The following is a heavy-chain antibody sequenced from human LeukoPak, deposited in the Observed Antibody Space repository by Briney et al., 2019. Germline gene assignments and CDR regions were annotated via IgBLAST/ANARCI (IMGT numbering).Heavy chain of an antibody. CDR2: IYTSGST. V-gene: IGHV4-4*07. Sequence: SETLSLTCTVSGGSISSYYWSWIRQPAGKGPEWIGRIYTSGSTNYNPSLKSRVTMSVDTSKNQFSLKLSSVTAADTAVYYCAGSRSGYSPSFDPWGQGTLVTVSS. J-gene: IGHJ5*02. CDR1: GGSISSYY. D-gene: IGHD5-18*01. CDR3: AGSRSGYSPSFDP.